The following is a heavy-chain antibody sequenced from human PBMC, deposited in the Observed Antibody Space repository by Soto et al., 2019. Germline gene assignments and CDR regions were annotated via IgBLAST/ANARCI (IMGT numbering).Heavy chain of an antibody. V-gene: IGHV5-10-1*01. D-gene: IGHD6-13*01. CDR1: GDTFSSYA. CDR2: IDPSDSYT. Sequence: KVSCKASGDTFSSYAISWVRQAPGQGLEWMGRIDPSDSYTNYSPSFQGHVTISADKSISTAYLQWSSLKASDTAMYYCARTAAAGKNYYGVDVWGQGTTVTVSS. J-gene: IGHJ6*02. CDR3: ARTAAAGKNYYGVDV.